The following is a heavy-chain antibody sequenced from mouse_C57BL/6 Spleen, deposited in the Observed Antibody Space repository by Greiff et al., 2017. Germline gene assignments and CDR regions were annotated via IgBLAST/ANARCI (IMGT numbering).Heavy chain of an antibody. D-gene: IGHD2-3*01. CDR1: GFTFSSYA. Sequence: EVMLVESGEGLVKPGGSLKLSCAASGFTFSSYAMSWVRQTPEKRLEWVAYISSGGDYIYYADTVKGRFTISRDNARNTLYLQMSSLKSEDTAMYYCTRDVGLYDGYYPFAYWGQGTLVTVSA. J-gene: IGHJ3*01. CDR2: ISSGGDYI. V-gene: IGHV5-9-1*02. CDR3: TRDVGLYDGYYPFAY.